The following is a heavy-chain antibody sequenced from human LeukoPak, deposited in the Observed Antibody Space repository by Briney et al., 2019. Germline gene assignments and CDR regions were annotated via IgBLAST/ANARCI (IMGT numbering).Heavy chain of an antibody. V-gene: IGHV3-64*01. D-gene: IGHD7-27*01. CDR2: ISSNGGST. Sequence: PGRSLRLSCAASGFTFSSYAMHWVRQAPGKGLEYVSAISSNGGSTYYANSVKGRFTISRDNSKNTLYLQMGSLRAEDMAVYYCARGSSPILITGDEAFDIWGQGTMVTVSS. J-gene: IGHJ3*02. CDR3: ARGSSPILITGDEAFDI. CDR1: GFTFSSYA.